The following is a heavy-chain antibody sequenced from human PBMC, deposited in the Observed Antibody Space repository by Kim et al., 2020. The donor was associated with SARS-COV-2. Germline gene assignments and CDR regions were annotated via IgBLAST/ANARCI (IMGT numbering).Heavy chain of an antibody. CDR3: ARLGAGLDY. CDR2: GST. J-gene: IGHJ4*02. Sequence: GSTYYSPSLKIRVTISVDTSKIQFTLKLSSVTAADTAVYYCARLGAGLDYWGQGTLVTVSS. V-gene: IGHV4-39*01.